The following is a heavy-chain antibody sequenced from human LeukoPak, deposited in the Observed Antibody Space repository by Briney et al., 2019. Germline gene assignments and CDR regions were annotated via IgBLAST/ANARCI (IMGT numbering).Heavy chain of an antibody. CDR2: IYYSGTT. V-gene: IGHV4-31*03. CDR3: TRQIVVGNTLWFDP. J-gene: IGHJ5*02. D-gene: IGHD2/OR15-2a*01. Sequence: SQTLSLTCSVSGGSISGVYYWSWIRQHPGKGLEYFGYIYYSGTTYYNPSLQSRVTISVDTSKNQFSLKLNSVTAADTAVYYCTRQIVVGNTLWFDPWGQGTLVTVSS. CDR1: GGSISGVYY.